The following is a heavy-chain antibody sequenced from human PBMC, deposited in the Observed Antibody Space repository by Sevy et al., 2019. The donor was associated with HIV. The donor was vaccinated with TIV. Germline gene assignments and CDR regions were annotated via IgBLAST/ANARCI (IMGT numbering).Heavy chain of an antibody. CDR3: ARGRVATALDAFDI. D-gene: IGHD5-18*01. J-gene: IGHJ3*02. CDR2: IIPIFGTA. V-gene: IGHV1-69*06. CDR1: GGTFSSYA. Sequence: ASVKVSCKASGGTFSSYAISWVRQAPGQGLEWMGGIIPIFGTANYEQKFQGRVTITADKSTSTAYMELSSLRSEDTAVYYCARGRVATALDAFDIWGQGTMVTVSS.